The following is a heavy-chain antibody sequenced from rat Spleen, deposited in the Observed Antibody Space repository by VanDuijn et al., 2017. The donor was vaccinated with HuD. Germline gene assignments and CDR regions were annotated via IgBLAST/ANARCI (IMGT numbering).Heavy chain of an antibody. Sequence: EVQLVESGGGLVQPGRSLKLSCVASGFTFSDYGMYWIRQAPTKGLEWVASISPSGGSTYYRDSVKGRFTISRDNAKNTQYLQMDSLRSEDTATYYCAVSGYGYWGQGVMVTVSS. D-gene: IGHD4-3*01. CDR3: AVSGYGY. CDR1: GFTFSDYG. CDR2: ISPSGGST. J-gene: IGHJ2*01. V-gene: IGHV5-19*01.